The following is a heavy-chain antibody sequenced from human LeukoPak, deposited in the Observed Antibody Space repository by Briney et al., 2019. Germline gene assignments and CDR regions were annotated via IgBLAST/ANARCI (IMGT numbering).Heavy chain of an antibody. V-gene: IGHV7-4-1*02. CDR2: INTNTGNP. CDR3: ARALTIFGVVIFSFDP. Sequence: ASVKISCKASGYTFTSYAMNWVRQAPGQGLEWMGWINTNTGNPTYAQGFTGRFVFSLDTSVSTAYLQISSLKAEDTAVYYCARALTIFGVVIFSFDPWGQGTLVTVSS. CDR1: GYTFTSYA. D-gene: IGHD3-3*01. J-gene: IGHJ5*02.